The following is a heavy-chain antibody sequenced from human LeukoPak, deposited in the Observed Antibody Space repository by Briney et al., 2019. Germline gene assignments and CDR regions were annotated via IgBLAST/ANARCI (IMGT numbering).Heavy chain of an antibody. D-gene: IGHD3-22*01. Sequence: GGSLRLSCAASGFTFTNYWMSWVRQAPGKGLEWVANINQDGSEKYFVDSVKGRFTISRDNAKNSLYLQMNSLRAEDTAVYYCARDPVGYYDSSGYYYDYWGQGTLVTVSS. V-gene: IGHV3-7*01. CDR1: GFTFTNYW. CDR3: ARDPVGYYDSSGYYYDY. CDR2: INQDGSEK. J-gene: IGHJ4*02.